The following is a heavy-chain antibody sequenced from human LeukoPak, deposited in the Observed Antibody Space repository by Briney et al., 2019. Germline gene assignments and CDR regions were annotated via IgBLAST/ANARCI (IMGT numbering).Heavy chain of an antibody. CDR3: ARAASGYTFNY. J-gene: IGHJ4*02. D-gene: IGHD5-18*01. Sequence: ASVKVSCKASGYTFTSYSVHWVRQAPGQGLEWIGIINAGGGSTSSAQKFQARVTMTRDTSTSTVYMELSSLRSDDTAVYYCARAASGYTFNYWGQGTLVTVSS. CDR2: INAGGGST. CDR1: GYTFTSYS. V-gene: IGHV1-46*01.